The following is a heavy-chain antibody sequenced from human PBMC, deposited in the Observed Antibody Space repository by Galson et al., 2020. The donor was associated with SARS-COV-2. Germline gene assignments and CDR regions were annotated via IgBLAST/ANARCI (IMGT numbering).Heavy chain of an antibody. V-gene: IGHV3-30*18. D-gene: IGHD3-3*01. J-gene: IGHJ6*02. CDR2: ISYDGSNK. CDR3: AKDPTYYDFLSGYLGGGGNVNYYYYGMDV. Sequence: TGGSLRLSCAASGFTFSSYGMHWVRQAPGKGLEWVAVISYDGSNKYYADSVKGRFTISRDNSKNTLYLQMNSLRAEDTAVYYCAKDPTYYDFLSGYLGGGGNVNYYYYGMDVWGQGTTVTVSS. CDR1: GFTFSSYG.